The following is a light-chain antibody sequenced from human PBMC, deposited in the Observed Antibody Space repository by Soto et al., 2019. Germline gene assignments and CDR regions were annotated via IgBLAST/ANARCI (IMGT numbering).Light chain of an antibody. CDR2: FSSDGSH. CDR3: QTWDTGARVV. CDR1: SGHSSYA. Sequence: QPVLTQSPSASASLGASVKLTCTLSSGHSSYAIAWHQQQPEKGPRYLMKFSSDGSHSKGDGIPDRFSGSSSGAERYLTISSLQSEDEADYYCQTWDTGARVVFGGGTQLTVL. V-gene: IGLV4-69*01. J-gene: IGLJ2*01.